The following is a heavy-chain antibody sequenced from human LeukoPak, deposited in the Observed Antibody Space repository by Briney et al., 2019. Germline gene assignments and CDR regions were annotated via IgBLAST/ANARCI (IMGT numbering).Heavy chain of an antibody. D-gene: IGHD2-8*01. CDR1: GFTFSSYE. Sequence: GGSLRLSCAASGFTFSSYEINWVRQAPGKGLEWVSYISNSGTAIYYADSVKGRFTISRDNAKSSLYLQMNSLRAEDTAVYFCARDTVNGPFVISLDLWGQGALVTVSS. CDR3: ARDTVNGPFVISLDL. J-gene: IGHJ5*02. V-gene: IGHV3-48*03. CDR2: ISNSGTAI.